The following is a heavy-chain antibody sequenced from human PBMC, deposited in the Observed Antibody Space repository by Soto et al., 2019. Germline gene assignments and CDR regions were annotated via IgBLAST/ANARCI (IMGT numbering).Heavy chain of an antibody. D-gene: IGHD6-13*01. CDR3: ARGGQGSSPYYYYYGMDV. CDR1: GFTFSSYD. Sequence: PGGSLRLSCAASGFTFSSYDMHWVRQATGKGLEWVSAIGTAGDTYYPGSVKGRFTISRENAKNSLYLQMNSLRAGDTAVYYCARGGQGSSPYYYYYGMDVWGQGTTVTVSS. V-gene: IGHV3-13*01. CDR2: IGTAGDT. J-gene: IGHJ6*02.